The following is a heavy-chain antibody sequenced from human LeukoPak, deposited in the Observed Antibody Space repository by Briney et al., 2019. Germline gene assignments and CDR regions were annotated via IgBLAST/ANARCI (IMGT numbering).Heavy chain of an antibody. V-gene: IGHV4-39*07. CDR3: ARVMAARREDLNWFDP. Sequence: PSETLSLTCTVSGGSISSSGSYWGWIRQPPGKGLEWIGSVYYSGNTYNPSLKSRVTISVDTSKNQFSLNLTSMNAADTAIYYCARVMAARREDLNWFDPWGQGTLVTVSS. D-gene: IGHD6-6*01. J-gene: IGHJ5*02. CDR1: GGSISSSGSY. CDR2: VYYSGNT.